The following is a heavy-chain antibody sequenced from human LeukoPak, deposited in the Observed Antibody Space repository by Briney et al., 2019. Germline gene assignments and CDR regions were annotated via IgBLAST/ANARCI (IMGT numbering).Heavy chain of an antibody. CDR1: GGTFSSYA. Sequence: SVKVSCKASGGTFSSYAISWVRQAPGQGLEWMGGIIPIFGTANYAQKFQGRVTITTDESTSTAYMELSSLRSEDTAVYYCARDGQDYLSPDWFDPWGQGTLVTVSS. J-gene: IGHJ5*02. V-gene: IGHV1-69*05. CDR3: ARDGQDYLSPDWFDP. CDR2: IIPIFGTA. D-gene: IGHD3-16*01.